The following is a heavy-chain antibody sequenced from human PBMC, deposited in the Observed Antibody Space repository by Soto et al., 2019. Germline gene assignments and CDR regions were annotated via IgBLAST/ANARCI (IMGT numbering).Heavy chain of an antibody. V-gene: IGHV3-21*01. CDR1: GFNVSSYS. J-gene: IGHJ3*02. CDR2: ISSSGYYI. CDR3: ARVWGDGYNYEDETFDI. Sequence: EVHLVESGGGLVKPGGSLRLSCAASGFNVSSYSMNWVRQAPGKGLEWVSSISSSGYYIYYVDSVKGRFTISRDNAKNSVYLQMNSLRAEDTAVYYCARVWGDGYNYEDETFDIWGQGTMVTVSS. D-gene: IGHD5-12*01.